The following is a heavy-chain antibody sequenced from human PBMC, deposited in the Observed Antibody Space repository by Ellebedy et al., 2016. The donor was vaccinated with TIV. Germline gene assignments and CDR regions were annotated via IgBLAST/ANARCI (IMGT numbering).Heavy chain of an antibody. J-gene: IGHJ6*02. Sequence: LSLTCVASGFTFHTYWMHWVRQAPGKGLVWVSRINNGGSSTISADSVKGRFTVSRDNAKNTLYLQMNSLRAEDTAVYYCARVVPRGHYFGMDVWGQGTTVTVSS. D-gene: IGHD3-10*01. V-gene: IGHV3-74*01. CDR3: ARVVPRGHYFGMDV. CDR2: INNGGSST. CDR1: GFTFHTYW.